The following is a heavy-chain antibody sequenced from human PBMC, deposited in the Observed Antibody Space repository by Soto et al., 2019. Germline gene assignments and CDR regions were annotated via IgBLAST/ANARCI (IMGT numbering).Heavy chain of an antibody. CDR3: AKDSVDYGDYAYYYGMDV. CDR1: GFTFSSYA. Sequence: GGSLRLSCAASGFTFSSYAMSWVRQAPGKGLEWVSAISGSGGSTYYADSVKGRFTISRDNSKNTLYLQMNSLRAEDTAVYYCAKDSVDYGDYAYYYGMDVWGQGTTVTVSS. J-gene: IGHJ6*02. D-gene: IGHD4-17*01. CDR2: ISGSGGST. V-gene: IGHV3-23*01.